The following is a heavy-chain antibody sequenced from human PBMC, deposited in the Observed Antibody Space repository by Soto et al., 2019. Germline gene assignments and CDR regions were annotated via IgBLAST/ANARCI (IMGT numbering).Heavy chain of an antibody. Sequence: QVQLVESGGGVVQPGRSLRLSCAASGFSFSISPMHWVRQAPGKGPEWVALISYDGTNKFYADSVKGRFTISRDNSTSTLYLQVDSLRPEDAAVYYCARDPKTSGGQHWAFNYFASWGQGTLVTVSS. CDR1: GFSFSISP. D-gene: IGHD7-27*01. V-gene: IGHV3-30-3*01. CDR3: ARDPKTSGGQHWAFNYFAS. J-gene: IGHJ4*02. CDR2: ISYDGTNK.